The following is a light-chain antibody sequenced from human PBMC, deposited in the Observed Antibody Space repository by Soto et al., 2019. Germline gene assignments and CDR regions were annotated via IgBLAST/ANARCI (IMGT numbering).Light chain of an antibody. CDR2: DVN. CDR3: CSYTSSSTLV. CDR1: SSDVGGFNY. V-gene: IGLV2-14*01. J-gene: IGLJ1*01. Sequence: QSVLTHPASVSGSPGQWLTIFCTGTSSDVGGFNYVSWYQQHPGKAPKLMIYDVNNRPSGVSNRFSGSKSGNTASLTISGLLAEDEADYYCCSYTSSSTLVFGTGTKVTVL.